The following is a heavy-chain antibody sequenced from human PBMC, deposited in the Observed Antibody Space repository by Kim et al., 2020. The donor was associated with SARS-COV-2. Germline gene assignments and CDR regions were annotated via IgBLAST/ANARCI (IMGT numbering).Heavy chain of an antibody. Sequence: SETLSLTCTVSGGSISSSSYYWGWIRQPPGKGLEWIGSIYYSGSTYYNPSLKSRVTISVDTSKNQFSLKLSSVTAADTAVYYCAREGNIAAAGTHYWGQG. CDR3: AREGNIAAAGTHY. CDR2: IYYSGST. D-gene: IGHD6-13*01. CDR1: GGSISSSSYY. J-gene: IGHJ4*02. V-gene: IGHV4-39*02.